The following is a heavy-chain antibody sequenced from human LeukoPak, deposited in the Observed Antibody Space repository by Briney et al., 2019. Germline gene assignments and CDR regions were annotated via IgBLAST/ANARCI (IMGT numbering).Heavy chain of an antibody. CDR3: ARGLPGVVPYFDY. CDR1: GASINSGSYY. V-gene: IGHV4-61*02. J-gene: IGHJ4*02. Sequence: SETLSLTCTVSGASINSGSYYWSWIRQPAGKGLEWIGRIYTSGSTDYNPSLKSRVTISIDTSKNQFSLKLRSVTAADTAVYYCARGLPGVVPYFDYWGQGTLVTVSS. CDR2: IYTSGST. D-gene: IGHD3-3*01.